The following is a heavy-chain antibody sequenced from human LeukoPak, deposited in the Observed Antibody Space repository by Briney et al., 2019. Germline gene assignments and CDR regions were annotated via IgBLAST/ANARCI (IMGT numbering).Heavy chain of an antibody. CDR2: IYHSGST. Sequence: SETLSLTCTVSGYSISSGYYWGWIRQPPGKGLEWIGSIYHSGSTYYNPSLKSRVTISVDTSKNQFSLKLSSVTAADTAVYYCAGIAAAGTPIIFDYWGQGALVTVSS. D-gene: IGHD6-13*01. V-gene: IGHV4-38-2*02. CDR1: GYSISSGYY. CDR3: AGIAAAGTPIIFDY. J-gene: IGHJ4*02.